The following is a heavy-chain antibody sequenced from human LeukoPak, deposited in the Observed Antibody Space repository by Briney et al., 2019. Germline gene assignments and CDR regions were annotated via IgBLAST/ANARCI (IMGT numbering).Heavy chain of an antibody. CDR3: AKDRAGYSYGMFDS. J-gene: IGHJ4*02. CDR1: GFIFSNYA. D-gene: IGHD5-18*01. Sequence: GGSLRLSCAASGFIFSNYAMSWVRQAPGKGLEWVSGIVNSGGSTYYADSVRGRLTISRDNSKRTVYLQMSSLRGDDTAIYYCAKDRAGYSYGMFDSWGQGTLVTVSS. CDR2: IVNSGGST. V-gene: IGHV3-23*01.